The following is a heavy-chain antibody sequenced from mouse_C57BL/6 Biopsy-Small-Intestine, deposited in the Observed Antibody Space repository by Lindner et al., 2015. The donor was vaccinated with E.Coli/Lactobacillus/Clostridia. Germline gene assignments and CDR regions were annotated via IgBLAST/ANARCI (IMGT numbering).Heavy chain of an antibody. Sequence: VQLQESGAELVRPGASVKLSRTASGFNIKDDYMHWVKQRPEQGLERIGWIDPENGDTEYASKFQGKATITADTSSNTAYLQLSSLTSEDTAVYYCTTIYYGSSYGGYFDVWGTGTTVTVSS. J-gene: IGHJ1*03. D-gene: IGHD1-1*01. CDR3: TTIYYGSSYGGYFDV. CDR2: IDPENGDT. CDR1: GFNIKDDY. V-gene: IGHV14-4*01.